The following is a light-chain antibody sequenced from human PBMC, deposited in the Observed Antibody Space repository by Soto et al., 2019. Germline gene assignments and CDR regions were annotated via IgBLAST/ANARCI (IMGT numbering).Light chain of an antibody. J-gene: IGLJ1*01. Sequence: QSALTQPRSVSGSPGQTVTISCTGTSSDVGGYNYVSWYQQHPGKAPKLMIYDVSKRPSGVPDRFSGSKSGNTAFLTISGLQAEDAADYYCCSYAGSYTFWVFGTGTKVTVL. V-gene: IGLV2-11*01. CDR2: DVS. CDR1: SSDVGGYNY. CDR3: CSYAGSYTFWV.